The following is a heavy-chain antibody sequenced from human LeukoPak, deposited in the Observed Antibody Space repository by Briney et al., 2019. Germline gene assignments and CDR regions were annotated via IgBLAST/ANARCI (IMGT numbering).Heavy chain of an antibody. Sequence: GGSLRLSCAASGFTFSDHYMSWIRQAPGKGLEWVSYISGSGIYTHYADSVKGRFTISRDSAKNSLYLEMTSLRADDTAVYYCARGLGYSGYPFDYWGQGTLVTVSS. D-gene: IGHD5-12*01. V-gene: IGHV3-11*06. CDR1: GFTFSDHY. J-gene: IGHJ4*02. CDR2: ISGSGIYT. CDR3: ARGLGYSGYPFDY.